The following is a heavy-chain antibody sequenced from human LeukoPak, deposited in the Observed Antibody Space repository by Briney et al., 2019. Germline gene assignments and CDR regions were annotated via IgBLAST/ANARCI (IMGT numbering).Heavy chain of an antibody. Sequence: GGSLRLSCAASGFTVSSNYMSWVRQAPGKGLEWVSIIYSGGSTFYADSVKGRFTISRDNSKNTLYLQMNSLRAEGTAVYYCARGGSYLSAFDIWGQGTMVTVSS. CDR2: IYSGGST. CDR1: GFTVSSNY. J-gene: IGHJ3*02. V-gene: IGHV3-53*01. CDR3: ARGGSYLSAFDI. D-gene: IGHD1-26*01.